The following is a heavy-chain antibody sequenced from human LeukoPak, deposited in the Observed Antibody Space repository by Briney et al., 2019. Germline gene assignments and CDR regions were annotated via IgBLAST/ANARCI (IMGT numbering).Heavy chain of an antibody. CDR2: LYPGVST. J-gene: IGHJ6*03. CDR1: GGPIYSYY. D-gene: IGHD3-22*01. V-gene: IGHV4-4*07. Sequence: SETLSLTCTVSGGPIYSYYWSRIPQTAGKALEWIGRLYPGVSTNYNPSLKSRVTMSVDTSKKQFALKLSAVTAADTAVYYCARLKFYDSTGYSPGHYMDVWGKGTTVTVSS. CDR3: ARLKFYDSTGYSPGHYMDV.